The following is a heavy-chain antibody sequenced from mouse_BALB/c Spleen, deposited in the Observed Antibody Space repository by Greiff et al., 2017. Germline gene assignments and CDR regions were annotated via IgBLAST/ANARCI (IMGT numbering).Heavy chain of an antibody. V-gene: IGHV5-9-1*01. D-gene: IGHD1-1*01. Sequence: EVMLVESGGGLVKPGGSLKLSCAASGFTFSSYAMSWVRQTPEKRLEWVATISSGGSYTYYPDSVKGRFTISRDNAKNTLYLQMSSLRSEDTAMYYCARLGSSPLYYAMDYWGQGTSVTVSS. CDR3: ARLGSSPLYYAMDY. CDR1: GFTFSSYA. CDR2: ISSGGSYT. J-gene: IGHJ4*01.